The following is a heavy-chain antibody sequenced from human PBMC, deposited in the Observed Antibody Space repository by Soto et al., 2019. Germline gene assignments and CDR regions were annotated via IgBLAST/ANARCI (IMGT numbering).Heavy chain of an antibody. CDR1: GYAFTTYG. CDR3: ARGRYGDY. CDR2: ISAHNGNT. Sequence: QVHLVQSGAEVKKPGASVKVSCKGSGYAFTTYGITWVRQAPGQGLEWMGWISAHNGNTNYAQKLQGRFTVTRDTSTSTAYMELRSLSSNDTAVYYCARGRYGDYWGQGALVTVSS. J-gene: IGHJ4*02. D-gene: IGHD1-1*01. V-gene: IGHV1-18*01.